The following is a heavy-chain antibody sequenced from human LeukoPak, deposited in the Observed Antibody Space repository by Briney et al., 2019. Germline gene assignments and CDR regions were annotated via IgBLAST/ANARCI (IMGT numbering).Heavy chain of an antibody. J-gene: IGHJ6*02. Sequence: ASVKVSCKASGYTFTDYYLHWVRQAPGQGLEWMGWINPNSGGTNYAQKFQGRVTMTRDTSISTVYVELSRLRSDDTAVYYCVSLGATTIYYYGMDVWGQGTTVTVSS. V-gene: IGHV1-2*02. CDR3: VSLGATTIYYYGMDV. D-gene: IGHD1-26*01. CDR1: GYTFTDYY. CDR2: INPNSGGT.